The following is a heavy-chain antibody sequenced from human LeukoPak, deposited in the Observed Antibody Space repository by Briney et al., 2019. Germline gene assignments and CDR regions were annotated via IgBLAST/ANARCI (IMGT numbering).Heavy chain of an antibody. J-gene: IGHJ4*02. CDR1: GYTFTSYY. Sequence: ASVKVSCKASGYTFTSYYMHWVRQAPGQGLEWMGIINPSGGSTSYAQKFQGRVTMTRDTSISTAYMELSRLRSDDTAVYYCAREQYSSSWYFWGQGTLVTVSS. CDR2: INPSGGST. V-gene: IGHV1-46*01. CDR3: AREQYSSSWYF. D-gene: IGHD6-13*01.